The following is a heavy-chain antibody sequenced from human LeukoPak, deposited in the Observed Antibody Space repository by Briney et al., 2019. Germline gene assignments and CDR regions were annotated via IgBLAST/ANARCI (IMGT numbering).Heavy chain of an antibody. J-gene: IGHJ3*02. V-gene: IGHV3-23*01. CDR3: AKDLLPGYYDFWSGQNAFDI. D-gene: IGHD3-3*01. Sequence: GGSLRLSCAASGFTFSTYAMSWVRQAPGKGLEWVSGISGSGGSTYYADSVKGRFTISRDNSKNTLYLQMNSLRAEDTAVYYCAKDLLPGYYDFWSGQNAFDIWGQGTMVTVSS. CDR1: GFTFSTYA. CDR2: ISGSGGST.